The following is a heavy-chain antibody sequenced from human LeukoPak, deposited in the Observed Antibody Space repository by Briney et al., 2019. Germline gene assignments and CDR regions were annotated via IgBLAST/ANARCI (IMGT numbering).Heavy chain of an antibody. CDR3: AKDPAYDFWSGYNEDY. D-gene: IGHD3-3*01. V-gene: IGHV3-23*01. CDR1: GFTFSSYA. Sequence: PGGSLRLSCAASGFTFSSYAMSWVRQAPGKGLEWVSAISGSGGSTYYADSVKGRFTISRDNSKNTLYLQMNSLRAEDTAVYYCAKDPAYDFWSGYNEDYWGQGTLVTVSS. J-gene: IGHJ4*02. CDR2: ISGSGGST.